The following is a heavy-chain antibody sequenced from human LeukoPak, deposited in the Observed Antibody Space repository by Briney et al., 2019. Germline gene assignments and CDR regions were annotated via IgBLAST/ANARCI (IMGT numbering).Heavy chain of an antibody. CDR1: GGSFSGYY. J-gene: IGHJ1*01. D-gene: IGHD6-13*01. V-gene: IGHV4-34*01. CDR3: ARSYFSSRPCPLQH. CDR2: INHSGST. Sequence: PSETLSLTFAVYGGSFSGYYWSWIRQPPGKGLEWIGEINHSGSTNYNPSLKSRVTLSVDMSKNQFSLKLSSVTAADTAVYYCARSYFSSRPCPLQHWGQGTLVTVSS.